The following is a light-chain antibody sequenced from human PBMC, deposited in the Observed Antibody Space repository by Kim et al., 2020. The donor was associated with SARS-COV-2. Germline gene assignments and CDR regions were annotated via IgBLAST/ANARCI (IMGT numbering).Light chain of an antibody. Sequence: ENVLTQSPGTLSLSPGERATLSCRASQSVSSSYLAWYQQKPGQAPRLLIYGASSRATGIPDRFSGSGCGTVFTLTISRLEPEDFAVYFCQQYSPSPYTFGQGTKLEI. V-gene: IGKV3-20*01. CDR2: GAS. J-gene: IGKJ2*01. CDR3: QQYSPSPYT. CDR1: QSVSSSY.